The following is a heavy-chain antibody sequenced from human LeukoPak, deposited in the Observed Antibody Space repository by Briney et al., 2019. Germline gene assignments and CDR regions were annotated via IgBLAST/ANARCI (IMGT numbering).Heavy chain of an antibody. J-gene: IGHJ4*02. Sequence: GGSLRLSCAASGFTFSSYSMNWVRQAPGKGLEWVSVIYSGGSTYYADSVKGRFTISRDNSKNTLYLQMNSLRDEDTAVYYCARVDYGDYGFDYWGQGTLVTVSS. D-gene: IGHD4-17*01. CDR2: IYSGGST. CDR3: ARVDYGDYGFDY. CDR1: GFTFSSYS. V-gene: IGHV3-66*01.